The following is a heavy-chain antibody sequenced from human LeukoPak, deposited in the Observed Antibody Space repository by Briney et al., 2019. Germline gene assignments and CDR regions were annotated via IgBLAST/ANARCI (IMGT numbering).Heavy chain of an antibody. CDR1: GYTFTGYY. CDR3: ASTTPYYYDSSGPHNNYYFDY. CDR2: INPNSGGT. J-gene: IGHJ4*02. D-gene: IGHD3-22*01. V-gene: IGHV1-2*02. Sequence: ASVKVSCKASGYTFTGYYMHWVRQAPGQGLEWMGWINPNSGGTSYAQKFQGRVTMTRDTSTSTVYMELSSLRSEDTAVYYCASTTPYYYDSSGPHNNYYFDYWGQGTLVTVSS.